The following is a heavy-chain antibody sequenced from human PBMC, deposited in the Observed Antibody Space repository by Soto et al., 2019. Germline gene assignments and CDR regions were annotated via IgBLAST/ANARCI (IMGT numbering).Heavy chain of an antibody. CDR3: ARTGSQKSTGFDY. D-gene: IGHD1-1*01. CDR2: ISYSGST. J-gene: IGHJ4*02. V-gene: IGHV4-59*01. Sequence: PSGTLALTCTVSGGSISSYYWNWIRQPPGKGLEWIGYISYSGSTNYNPSLRSRVTTSLDTSKKQFSLKLSSVTAADTAVYYCARTGSQKSTGFDYWGQGTLVTVSS. CDR1: GGSISSYY.